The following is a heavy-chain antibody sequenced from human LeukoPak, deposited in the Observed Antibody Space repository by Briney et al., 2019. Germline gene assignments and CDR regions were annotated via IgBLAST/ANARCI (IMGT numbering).Heavy chain of an antibody. CDR2: IWYDGSNK. CDR3: ARDRIVGATTYPGYYFDY. J-gene: IGHJ4*02. Sequence: GRSLRLSCAASGFTFSSYGMHWVRQAPGKGLEWVAVIWYDGSNKYYADSVKGRFTISRDNSKNTLYLQMNSLRAEDTAVYYCARDRIVGATTYPGYYFDYWGQGTLVTVSS. D-gene: IGHD1-26*01. V-gene: IGHV3-33*01. CDR1: GFTFSSYG.